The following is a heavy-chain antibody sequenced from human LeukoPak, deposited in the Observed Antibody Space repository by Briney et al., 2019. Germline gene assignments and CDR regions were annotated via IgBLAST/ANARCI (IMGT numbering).Heavy chain of an antibody. CDR2: INAGNGNT. CDR3: ARDTTGTRLYYFDY. D-gene: IGHD1-1*01. Sequence: GASVKVSCKASGYTFTSYDINWVRQATGQRLEWMGWINAGNGNTKYSQKFQGRVTITRDTSASTAYMELSSLRSEDTAVYYCARDTTGTRLYYFDYWGQGTLVTVSS. J-gene: IGHJ4*02. V-gene: IGHV1-3*01. CDR1: GYTFTSYD.